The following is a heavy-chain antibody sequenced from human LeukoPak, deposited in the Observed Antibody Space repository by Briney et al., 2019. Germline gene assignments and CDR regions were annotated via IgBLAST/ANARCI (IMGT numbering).Heavy chain of an antibody. CDR3: ARGYLYYYDVSGYPFDY. D-gene: IGHD3-22*01. V-gene: IGHV1-2*02. CDR2: INPNSGGT. J-gene: IGHJ4*02. CDR1: GYTFTDYY. Sequence: ASVKVSCKASGYTFTDYYMHWVRQAPGQGLEWMGWINPNSGGTNYAQKFQGRVTMTRDTSISTAYMELRRLRSDDTDVYYCARGYLYYYDVSGYPFDYWGQGTLVTVSS.